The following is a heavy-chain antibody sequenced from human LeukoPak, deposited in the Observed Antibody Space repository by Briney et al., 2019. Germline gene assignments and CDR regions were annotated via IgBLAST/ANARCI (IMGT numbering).Heavy chain of an antibody. D-gene: IGHD1-26*01. J-gene: IGHJ6*03. V-gene: IGHV3-48*01. CDR1: GLTFSKYA. CDR2: ISSSSSNI. CDR3: ATDKSVGNTYYYYLDV. Sequence: PGGSLRLSCAASGLTFSKYAMNWVRQAPGKGLEWVAYISSSSSNIRYADSVKGRFTISRDNAKNALSLQMNSLRADDTAVYSCATDKSVGNTYYYYLDVWGKGTTVTVSS.